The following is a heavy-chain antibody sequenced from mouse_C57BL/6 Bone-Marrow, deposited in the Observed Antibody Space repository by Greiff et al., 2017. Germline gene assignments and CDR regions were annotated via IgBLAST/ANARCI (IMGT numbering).Heavy chain of an antibody. CDR2: FYPGSGSI. CDR1: GYTFTEYT. J-gene: IGHJ4*01. CDR3: ARDEDWDWDYGMDY. D-gene: IGHD4-1*01. V-gene: IGHV1-62-2*01. Sequence: VQLQQSGAELVKPGASVKLSCKASGYTFTEYTIHWVKQRSGQGLEWIGWFYPGSGSIKYNEKFKDKATLTAAKSSSTVYMALSRLTSEDSAVYVGARDEDWDWDYGMDYWGQGKSVT.